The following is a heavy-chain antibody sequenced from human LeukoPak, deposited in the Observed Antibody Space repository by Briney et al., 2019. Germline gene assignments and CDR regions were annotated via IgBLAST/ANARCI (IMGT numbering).Heavy chain of an antibody. V-gene: IGHV3-48*04. CDR1: GFSFSSYS. J-gene: IGHJ4*02. CDR2: TSSSGKTI. Sequence: GGSLRLSCAASGFSFSSYSMNWVRQAPGKGLEWVSYTSSSGKTIYYADSTKGRFTVSRDNAKNSLYLQMNSLRAEDTAVYYCATTSIAAAVPGCFDYWGQGTLVTVFS. D-gene: IGHD6-13*01. CDR3: ATTSIAAAVPGCFDY.